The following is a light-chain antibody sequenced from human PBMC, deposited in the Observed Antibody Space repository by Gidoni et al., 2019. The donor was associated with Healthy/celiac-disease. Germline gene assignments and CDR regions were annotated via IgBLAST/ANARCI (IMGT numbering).Light chain of an antibody. Sequence: ELVLTQSPGTLSLSPGERATLSCRASQSVSSSYLAWYQQKPGQAPRLLIYGAFSRATGIPDRFSGSGSGTDFTLTISRLEPEDFAVYYCQQYGSSPSITFGQGTRLEIK. CDR3: QQYGSSPSIT. CDR2: GAF. J-gene: IGKJ5*01. V-gene: IGKV3-20*01. CDR1: QSVSSSY.